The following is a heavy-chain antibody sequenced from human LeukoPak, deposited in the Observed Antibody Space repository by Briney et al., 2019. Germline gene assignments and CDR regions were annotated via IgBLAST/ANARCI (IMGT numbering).Heavy chain of an antibody. CDR3: ARDMGLVTRPKYYYYGMDV. J-gene: IGHJ6*02. D-gene: IGHD3/OR15-3a*01. V-gene: IGHV3-11*01. CDR1: GFTFSDYY. Sequence: GGSLRLSCAASGFTFSDYYMSWIRQAPGKGLEWVSYISSSGSTIYYADSVKGRFTISRDNAKNSLNLQMNSLRAEDTAVYYCARDMGLVTRPKYYYYGMDVWGQGTTVTVSS. CDR2: ISSSGSTI.